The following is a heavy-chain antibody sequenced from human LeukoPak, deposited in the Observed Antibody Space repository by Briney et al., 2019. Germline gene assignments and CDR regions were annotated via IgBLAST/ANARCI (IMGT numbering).Heavy chain of an antibody. CDR3: AKDRSGWYHYNWFDP. J-gene: IGHJ5*02. D-gene: IGHD6-19*01. CDR1: GITFSSCV. CDR2: ISVSGAGT. V-gene: IGHV3-23*01. Sequence: GGFLRLSCAASGITFSSCVMSWVRQAPMKGLELVSGISVSGAGTYCVDSVKGRFTISRDNSKNTLYLQMNSLRAEDTAVYYCAKDRSGWYHYNWFDPWSQGTLVTVSS.